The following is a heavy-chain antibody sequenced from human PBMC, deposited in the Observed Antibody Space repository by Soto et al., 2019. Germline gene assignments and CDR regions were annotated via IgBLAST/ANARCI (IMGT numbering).Heavy chain of an antibody. CDR3: VKDFPYFSYDFWNGYDS. D-gene: IGHD3-3*01. J-gene: IGHJ4*02. V-gene: IGHV3-23*01. CDR1: GFTFGALA. CDR2: ISASAVTT. Sequence: GGSLRLSCEASGFTFGALAMSWVRQAPGKGLEWVSAISASAVTTYYADSVKGRFTISRDNSKNLFLQMSSLRVEDTAMYYCVKDFPYFSYDFWNGYDSWGQGTLVTVSS.